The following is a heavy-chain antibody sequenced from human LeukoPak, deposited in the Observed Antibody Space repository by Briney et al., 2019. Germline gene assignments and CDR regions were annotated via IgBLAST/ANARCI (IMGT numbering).Heavy chain of an antibody. Sequence: GGSLRLSCAASGFTVITNDMTWVRQAPGKGLEWVSVLYSDGNTKYADSVQGRFTISRDNSKNTLYLEMNSLSADDTAVYYCARGVEPLAANTLAYWGQGTLVTVSS. CDR1: GFTVITND. CDR3: ARGVEPLAANTLAY. D-gene: IGHD1-14*01. CDR2: LYSDGNT. V-gene: IGHV3-53*01. J-gene: IGHJ4*02.